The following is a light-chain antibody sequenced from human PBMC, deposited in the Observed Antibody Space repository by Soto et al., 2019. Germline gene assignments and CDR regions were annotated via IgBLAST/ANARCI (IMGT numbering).Light chain of an antibody. J-gene: IGLJ7*01. Sequence: QSALTQPASVSGSLGQSITISCTGTTSDVGAYNYVSWYQQHPGKAPQLVIYDVTNRPSGVSNRFSGSKSGNTASLTISGLQPEDEADYYCSSYTSSSTLVFGGGTQLPVL. V-gene: IGLV2-14*03. CDR2: DVT. CDR3: SSYTSSSTLV. CDR1: TSDVGAYNY.